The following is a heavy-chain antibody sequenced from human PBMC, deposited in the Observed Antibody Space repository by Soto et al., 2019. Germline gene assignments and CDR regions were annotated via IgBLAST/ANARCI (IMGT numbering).Heavy chain of an antibody. V-gene: IGHV4-38-2*01. J-gene: IGHJ4*02. D-gene: IGHD6-19*01. CDR3: ARGTYTTGWYYFDY. CDR2: VFHIGRA. CDR1: GYSISSGHY. Sequence: SETLSLTCAVSGYSISSGHYWGWIRQPPGKGPEWIGSVFHIGRAFYNPSLKSQVTMSVDTSRNQFSLNLTSATAADTAIYYCARGTYTTGWYYFDYWGQGTLVTVSS.